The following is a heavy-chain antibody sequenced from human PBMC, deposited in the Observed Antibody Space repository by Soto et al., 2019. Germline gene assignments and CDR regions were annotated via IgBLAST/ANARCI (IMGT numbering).Heavy chain of an antibody. CDR1: GFTFSSYA. Sequence: EVQLLESGGGLVQPGGSLRLSCAASGFTFSSYAMSWVRQATGKGLEWVSTISGSGGNAYYADSVKGRFSISRDNSKNTLRLLMNSLRAEDTAVYYCAKDGASGSYPPYYYFGMDVWGQGTTVTVSS. V-gene: IGHV3-23*01. CDR3: AKDGASGSYPPYYYFGMDV. D-gene: IGHD1-26*01. CDR2: ISGSGGNA. J-gene: IGHJ6*02.